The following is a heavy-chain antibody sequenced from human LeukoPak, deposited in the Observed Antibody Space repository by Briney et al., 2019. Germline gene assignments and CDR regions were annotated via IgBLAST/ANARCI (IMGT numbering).Heavy chain of an antibody. D-gene: IGHD1-26*01. CDR2: VKSGGTT. V-gene: IGHV3-53*01. CDR1: GFTVSSNY. J-gene: IGHJ6*02. CDR3: AREPWGAKGAAWGMDV. Sequence: GGSLRLSCVASGFTVSSNYMSWVRQAPGKGLEWVSTVKSGGTTYYADSVKGRFTISRDNSNNTLYLQMNSLRPEDTAVYYCAREPWGAKGAAWGMDVWGQGTTVAVSS.